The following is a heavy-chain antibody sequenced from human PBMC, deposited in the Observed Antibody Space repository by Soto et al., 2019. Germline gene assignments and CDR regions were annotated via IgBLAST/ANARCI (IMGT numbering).Heavy chain of an antibody. CDR2: FYPEDGET. CDR1: GYTLTELS. Sequence: ASVKVSCKVSGYTLTELSMHWVRQAPGKGLEWMGGFYPEDGETIYAQKVQGRVTMTEDTSTDTAYMERSSLRSEDTAVYYCATGRGYYYGSGGNYYYGMDVWGQGTTVTVSS. V-gene: IGHV1-24*01. J-gene: IGHJ6*02. D-gene: IGHD3-10*01. CDR3: ATGRGYYYGSGGNYYYGMDV.